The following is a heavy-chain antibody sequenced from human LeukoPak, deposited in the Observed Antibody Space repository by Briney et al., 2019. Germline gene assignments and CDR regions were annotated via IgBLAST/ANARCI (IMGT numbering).Heavy chain of an antibody. Sequence: ASVKVSCKASGYTFTSYAMHWVRQAPGQRLEWMGWINAGNGNTKYSQKFQGRVTITRDTSASTAYMELSSLRSEDTAVYYCASGVPRGSSSGHASYYYYGMDVWGQGTTVTVSS. CDR2: INAGNGNT. CDR1: GYTFTSYA. V-gene: IGHV1-3*01. J-gene: IGHJ6*02. CDR3: ASGVPRGSSSGHASYYYYGMDV. D-gene: IGHD6-19*01.